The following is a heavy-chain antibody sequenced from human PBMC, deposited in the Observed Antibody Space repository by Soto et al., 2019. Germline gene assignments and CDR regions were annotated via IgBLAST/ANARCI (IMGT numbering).Heavy chain of an antibody. CDR1: GDSINGYF. CDR2: IYSSGHT. V-gene: IGHV4-59*01. D-gene: IGHD6-13*01. J-gene: IGHJ4*02. CDR3: ARDSFNAGLYFDH. Sequence: PLETLSLTCTVSGDSINGYFWNWIRQPPGKGLEWIGYIYSSGHTTYNPSLKSRVTMSVDTSKNQFSLILNSVTAADTAVYYCARDSFNAGLYFDHWRRGILVTVSS.